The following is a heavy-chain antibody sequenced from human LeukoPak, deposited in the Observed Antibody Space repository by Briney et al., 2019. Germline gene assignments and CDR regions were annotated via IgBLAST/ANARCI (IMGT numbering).Heavy chain of an antibody. CDR1: GGTFNNSP. D-gene: IGHD4-17*01. CDR3: ATENGHVTMVTNFAY. Sequence: PEASVKVSCKASGGTFNNSPITWVRQAPGQGLEWVGRIIPLLAIANYAPKFQGRVTITADKSTTTAYMEVNSLRSEDTAVYYCATENGHVTMVTNFAYWGQGTLVTASS. J-gene: IGHJ4*02. V-gene: IGHV1-69*04. CDR2: IIPLLAIA.